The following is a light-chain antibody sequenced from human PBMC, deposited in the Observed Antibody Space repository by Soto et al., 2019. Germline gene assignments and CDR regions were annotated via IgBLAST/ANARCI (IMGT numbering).Light chain of an antibody. J-gene: IGKJ1*01. CDR1: QSISSW. CDR2: KAS. CDR3: QQYNSYSRT. V-gene: IGKV1-5*03. Sequence: DIQMTQSPSTLSASVGDRVTITCRASQSISSWLAWYQQKPGKAPKLLIYKASSLESGVPSRFSGSGSGTEFTLTISSLQPEDFATYYCQQYNSYSRTFGQGTKVDIK.